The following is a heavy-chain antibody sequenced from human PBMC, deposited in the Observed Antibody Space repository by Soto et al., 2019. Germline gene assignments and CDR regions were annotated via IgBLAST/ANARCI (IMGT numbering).Heavy chain of an antibody. CDR2: IYPGDSDT. D-gene: IGHD6-6*01. V-gene: IGHV5-51*01. J-gene: IGHJ5*02. CDR1: GYSFNNYW. CDR3: ARTTSSSGYSPFGP. Sequence: GASLKISCKGSGYSFNNYWIGWVRQMPGKGLEWMAIIYPGDSDTRYSPSFQGQVTVSADKSISTAYLQWSSLKASDTAMYYCARTTSSSGYSPFGPWGQGTPVTVSS.